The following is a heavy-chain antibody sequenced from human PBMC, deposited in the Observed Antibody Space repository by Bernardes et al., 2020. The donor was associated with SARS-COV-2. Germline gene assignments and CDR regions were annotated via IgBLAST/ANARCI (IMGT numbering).Heavy chain of an antibody. Sequence: SEPLSLTCTVSGGSISTSGYYWDWLLQPPGKGLEWIGSIGSTYYNPSLKSRVTISVDTSKNQFSLKLSSVTAADTAVYYCARRRAGSGFADWGQATLVTVSS. J-gene: IGHJ4*02. CDR3: ARRRAGSGFAD. V-gene: IGHV4-39*01. CDR1: GGSISTSGYY. D-gene: IGHD3-10*01. CDR2: IGST.